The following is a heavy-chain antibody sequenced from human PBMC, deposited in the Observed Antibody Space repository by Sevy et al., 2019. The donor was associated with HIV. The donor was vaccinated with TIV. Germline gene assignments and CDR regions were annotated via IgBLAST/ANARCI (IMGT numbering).Heavy chain of an antibody. CDR1: GFTFSSYA. D-gene: IGHD3-3*01. J-gene: IGHJ4*02. CDR2: ISYDGSNK. Sequence: GGSLRLSCAASGFTFSSYAMHWVRQAPGKGLEWVAVISYDGSNKYYADSVKGRFTISRDNSKNTLYLQMNSLRAEDTAVYYCARDTRKLRFLELAYWGQRTLVTVSS. V-gene: IGHV3-30-3*01. CDR3: ARDTRKLRFLELAY.